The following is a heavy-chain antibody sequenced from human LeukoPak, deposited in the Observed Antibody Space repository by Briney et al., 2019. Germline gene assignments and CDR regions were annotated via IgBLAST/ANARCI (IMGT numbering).Heavy chain of an antibody. CDR3: ARVYYDSNGYYAYTFDY. CDR1: GFTFSSYS. D-gene: IGHD3-22*01. J-gene: IGHJ4*02. Sequence: GGSLRLSCAASGFTFSSYSMNWVRQAPGKGLEWVSSISSSSSYIYYADSVKGRFTISRDNAKKSLYLQMNSLRAEATPVNECARVYYDSNGYYAYTFDYWGQGTLVTVSS. V-gene: IGHV3-21*01. CDR2: ISSSSSYI.